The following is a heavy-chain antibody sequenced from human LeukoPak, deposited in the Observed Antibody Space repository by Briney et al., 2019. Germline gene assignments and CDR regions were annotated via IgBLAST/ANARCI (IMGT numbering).Heavy chain of an antibody. Sequence: GWSVRLSCVASGLTFSSYVMHWVRQAAGKGVEYVSAISSNGGRSYYANSVKGRLTISRDNYKNTQYLQMSSLRAGDMAVYYCAIGGSRLPFYFDYWGQGTRVTVSS. J-gene: IGHJ4*02. CDR2: ISSNGGRS. D-gene: IGHD5-12*01. CDR1: GLTFSSYV. CDR3: AIGGSRLPFYFDY. V-gene: IGHV3-64*01.